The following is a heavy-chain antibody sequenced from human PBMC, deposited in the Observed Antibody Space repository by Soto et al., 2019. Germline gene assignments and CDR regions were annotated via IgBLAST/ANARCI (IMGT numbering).Heavy chain of an antibody. D-gene: IGHD2-2*01. Sequence: ETLSLTCAVYGGSFSGYYWSWIRQPPGKGLEWIGEINHSGSTNYNPSLKSRVTISVDTSKNQFSLKLSSVTAADTAVYYCARAIPKVPAAMVNYWGQGTLVTVSS. CDR1: GGSFSGYY. CDR3: ARAIPKVPAAMVNY. V-gene: IGHV4-34*01. J-gene: IGHJ4*02. CDR2: INHSGST.